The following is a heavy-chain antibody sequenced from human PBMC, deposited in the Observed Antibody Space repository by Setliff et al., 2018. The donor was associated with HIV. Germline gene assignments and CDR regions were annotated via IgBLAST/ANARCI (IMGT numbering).Heavy chain of an antibody. CDR1: GYTFSGYY. J-gene: IGHJ6*03. Sequence: GASVMVSCKASGYTFSGYYMHWVRQAPGQGLEWMGWINPNSGGTNYAQKFQGRVTMTRDTSISTAYMELSRLRSDDTAVYYCARGDIIAVPAAIDMDVWGKGTTVTVSS. CDR2: INPNSGGT. CDR3: ARGDIIAVPAAIDMDV. D-gene: IGHD2-2*01. V-gene: IGHV1-2*02.